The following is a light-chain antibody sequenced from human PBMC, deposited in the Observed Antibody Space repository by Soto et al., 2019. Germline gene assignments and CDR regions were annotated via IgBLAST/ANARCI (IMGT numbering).Light chain of an antibody. J-gene: IGLJ2*01. V-gene: IGLV2-8*01. CDR2: DVT. Sequence: QSALTQPPSASGSPGQSVTISCTGTSIDVGGYNYVSWHQQHPGRAPQLMIYDVTKRPSGVPDRFSGSKSGNTASLTVSGLQAEDEADYYCSSHAGSTVVFGGGTKVIVL. CDR3: SSHAGSTVV. CDR1: SIDVGGYNY.